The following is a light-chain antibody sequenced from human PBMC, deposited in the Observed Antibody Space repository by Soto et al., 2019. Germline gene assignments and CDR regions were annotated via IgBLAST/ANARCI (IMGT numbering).Light chain of an antibody. CDR3: QTWGTGLLV. CDR1: SGHSSYA. V-gene: IGLV4-69*01. CDR2: LNSDGSH. Sequence: QLVLTQSPSASASLGASFKLTCTLSSGHSSYAIAWHQQQPEKGPRYLMKLNSDGSHSKGDGIPDRFSGSSSGAERYLTISSLQSEDEADYYCQTWGTGLLVFGGGTKLTVL. J-gene: IGLJ3*02.